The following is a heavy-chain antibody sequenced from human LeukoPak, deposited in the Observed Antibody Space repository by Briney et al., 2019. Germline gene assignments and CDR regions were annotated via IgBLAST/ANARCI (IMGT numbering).Heavy chain of an antibody. J-gene: IGHJ6*02. D-gene: IGHD6-6*01. CDR2: ISAYNGNT. CDR3: ARAEGQLALYYYYYYGMDV. V-gene: IGHV1-18*01. Sequence: ASVKVSCKASGYTFTSYVISWVRQAPGQGLEWMGWISAYNGNTNYAQKLQGRVTMTTDTSTSTAYMELRSLRSDDTAVYYRARAEGQLALYYYYYYGMDVWGQGTTVTVSS. CDR1: GYTFTSYV.